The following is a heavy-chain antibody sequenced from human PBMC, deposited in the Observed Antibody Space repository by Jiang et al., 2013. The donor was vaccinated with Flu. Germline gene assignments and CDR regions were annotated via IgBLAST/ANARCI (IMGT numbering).Heavy chain of an antibody. Sequence: VQLLESGGGLVQPGESLRRSCAASGFTFSSYAMSWVRQAPGKGLEWVSGISGSGGNTYYADSVKGHFSISRDNSKNTLYLQMNTLRVEDTAVYYCATVGRSTTPGYWGQGTLVTVSS. CDR2: ISGSGGNT. CDR3: ATVGRSTTPGY. V-gene: IGHV3-23*01. CDR1: GFTFSSYA. J-gene: IGHJ4*02. D-gene: IGHD2-2*01.